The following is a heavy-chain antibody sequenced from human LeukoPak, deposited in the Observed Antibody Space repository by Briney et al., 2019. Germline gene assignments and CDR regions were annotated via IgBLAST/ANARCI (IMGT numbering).Heavy chain of an antibody. D-gene: IGHD3-9*01. V-gene: IGHV1-8*01. CDR3: ARRKTIRTDNWFDP. J-gene: IGHJ5*02. CDR1: GYTFTSYD. Sequence: ASVKVSCKASGYTFTSYDINWVRQATGQGLEWMEWMNPNSGNTGYAQKFQGRVTMTRNTSISTAYMELSSLRSEDTAVYYCARRKTIRTDNWFDPWGQGTLVTVSS. CDR2: MNPNSGNT.